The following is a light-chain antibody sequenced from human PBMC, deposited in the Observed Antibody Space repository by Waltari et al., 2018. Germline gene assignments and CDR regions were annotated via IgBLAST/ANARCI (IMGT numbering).Light chain of an antibody. CDR3: QVWDRESDV. CDR2: DDS. V-gene: IGLV3-21*04. J-gene: IGLJ1*01. Sequence: SYVLTQPPSVSVAPGETARSTCGGSPVGSGRGHWYQQKPGQAPVLVIYDDSVRPAGIPERFSASSSGDTATLSISRVEAGDEADYYCQVWDRESDVFGTGTRVTVL. CDR1: PVGSGR.